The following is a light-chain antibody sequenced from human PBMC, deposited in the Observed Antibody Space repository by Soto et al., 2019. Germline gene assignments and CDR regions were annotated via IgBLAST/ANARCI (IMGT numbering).Light chain of an antibody. CDR1: QGISSS. Sequence: AIRMTQSPSSLSASTGDRVTITCRASQGISSSLAWYQQKPGKAPQLLIYAASTLQSGVPSRFSGSGSGADSTLTISCLQSEDFATYYCQQYFTYPLTFGGGTKVDIK. CDR2: AAS. J-gene: IGKJ4*01. V-gene: IGKV1-8*01. CDR3: QQYFTYPLT.